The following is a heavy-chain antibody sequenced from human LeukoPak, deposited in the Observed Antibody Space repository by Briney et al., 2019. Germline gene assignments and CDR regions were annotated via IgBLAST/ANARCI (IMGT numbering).Heavy chain of an antibody. Sequence: GGSLRLSCAASGFTFSNYWMHWVRQAPGKGLVWVSRINSEGSSTTYADSVKGRFTISRDNAKNMLYLQMNSLRAEDTAVYFCSSELGIQLSPQYYWGQGTLVTVSS. CDR2: INSEGSST. CDR1: GFTFSNYW. J-gene: IGHJ4*02. V-gene: IGHV3-74*01. D-gene: IGHD5-18*01. CDR3: SSELGIQLSPQYY.